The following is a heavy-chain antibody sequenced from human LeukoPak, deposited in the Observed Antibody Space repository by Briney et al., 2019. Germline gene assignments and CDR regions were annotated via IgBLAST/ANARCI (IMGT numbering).Heavy chain of an antibody. CDR2: VYRSGSA. CDR3: ARPTNNTGDYTD. D-gene: IGHD4-17*01. J-gene: IGHJ4*02. V-gene: IGHV4-39*07. CDR1: GVSVSTSNYY. Sequence: SETLSLTCIVSGVSVSTSNYYWGWIRQPPGMGLEWIGSVYRSGSASYNPSLKSRVTISVDTSKNQFSLKLSSVTAADTAVYYCARPTNNTGDYTDWGQGTLVTVSS.